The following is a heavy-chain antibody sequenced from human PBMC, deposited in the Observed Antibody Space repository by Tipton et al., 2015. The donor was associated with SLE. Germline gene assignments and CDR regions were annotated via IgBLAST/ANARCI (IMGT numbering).Heavy chain of an antibody. D-gene: IGHD1-26*01. J-gene: IGHJ4*02. V-gene: IGHV3-30*02. Sequence: SLRLSCAASGFTFSSYGMHWVRQAPGKGLEWVAFVRYDGSNKYYADSVKGRFTISRDNSKNTLYLQMNSLRAEDTAVYYCARDSPSRGSYDYWGQGTLVTVSA. CDR2: VRYDGSNK. CDR3: ARDSPSRGSYDY. CDR1: GFTFSSYG.